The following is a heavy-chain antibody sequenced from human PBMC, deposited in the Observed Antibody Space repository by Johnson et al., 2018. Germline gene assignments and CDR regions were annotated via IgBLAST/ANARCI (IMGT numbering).Heavy chain of an antibody. CDR1: GFAFSSYV. J-gene: IGHJ1*01. CDR2: IGTGGDT. Sequence: VQLVQSGGGLVQPGGSLRPSCAASGFAFSSYVLHWVRRAPGKGPEWVSAIGTGGDTYYADSVMGRFTISRDNAKKSLYLQMNSLIAEDMAAWGGPYDMSGYYYFQHWGQGTLVTVSS. CDR3: PYDMSGYYYFQH. D-gene: IGHD3-22*01. V-gene: IGHV3-47*02.